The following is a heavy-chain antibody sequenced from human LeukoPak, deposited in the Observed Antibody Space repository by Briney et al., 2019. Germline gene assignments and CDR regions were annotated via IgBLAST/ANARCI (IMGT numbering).Heavy chain of an antibody. CDR3: ARGSIVVVEITGDYYYYMDV. J-gene: IGHJ6*03. Sequence: ASVKVSCKASGYTFTSYDINWVRQATGQGLEWMGWMSPNSGNTGYAQKFQGRVTMTRNTSISTAYMELSSLRSEDTAVYYCARGSIVVVEITGDYYYYMDVWGKGTTVTVSS. V-gene: IGHV1-8*01. CDR1: GYTFTSYD. D-gene: IGHD3-22*01. CDR2: MSPNSGNT.